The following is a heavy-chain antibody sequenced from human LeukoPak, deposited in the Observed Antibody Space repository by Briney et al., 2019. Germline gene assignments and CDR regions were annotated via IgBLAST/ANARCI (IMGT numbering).Heavy chain of an antibody. CDR2: IYYSGST. CDR3: AKNGEPHYYMDV. J-gene: IGHJ6*03. V-gene: IGHV4-59*08. Sequence: PSETLSLTCTVSGGSISSYYWSWIRQPPGKGLEWIGYIYYSGSTNYNPSLKSRVTISVDTSKNQFSLKLSSVTAADTAVYYCAKNGEPHYYMDVLGKGTTVTVSS. D-gene: IGHD1-14*01. CDR1: GGSISSYY.